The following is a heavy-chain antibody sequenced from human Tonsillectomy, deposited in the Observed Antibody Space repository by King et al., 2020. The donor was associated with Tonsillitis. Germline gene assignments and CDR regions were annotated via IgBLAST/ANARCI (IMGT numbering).Heavy chain of an antibody. J-gene: IGHJ6*02. D-gene: IGHD3-10*01. Sequence: QLVQSGAEVKKPGASVKVSCKVFGYTVTELSMHWVRQAPGKGLEWMGGFDPEDGETIYAQKFQGRVTMTEDTSTDTAYMEMSSLRSEDTAVYYCVTGSDRVVRGVMVYYYGMDVWGQGTTVTVSS. V-gene: IGHV1-24*01. CDR3: VTGSDRVVRGVMVYYYGMDV. CDR1: GYTVTELS. CDR2: FDPEDGET.